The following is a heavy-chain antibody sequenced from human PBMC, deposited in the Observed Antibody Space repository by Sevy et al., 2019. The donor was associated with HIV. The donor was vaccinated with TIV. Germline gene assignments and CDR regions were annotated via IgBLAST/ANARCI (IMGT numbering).Heavy chain of an antibody. CDR2: IKQDESEK. Sequence: GGSLRLSCAASGFSFSTYWMHWVRQAPGKGLEWVANIKQDESEKYYVASVKGRFTTSSDNAKNSVYLEMNSLRPEDTAIYYCAKGNSGSFDYWGQGTLVTVSS. CDR3: AKGNSGSFDY. CDR1: GFSFSTYW. J-gene: IGHJ4*02. V-gene: IGHV3-7*01. D-gene: IGHD3-22*01.